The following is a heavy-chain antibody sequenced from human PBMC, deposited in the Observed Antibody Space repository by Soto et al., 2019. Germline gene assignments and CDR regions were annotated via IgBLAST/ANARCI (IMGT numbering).Heavy chain of an antibody. Sequence: AGGSLRLSCTASGFIVSITYVNWVRQAPGKGLEWVSVISNRGDTHYADSVRGRFSLSRDISDNTLHLQMNNLRVEDTAVYYCAREPRYCRGGSCSITGDAYDIWGQGTMVTVSS. D-gene: IGHD2-15*01. J-gene: IGHJ3*02. V-gene: IGHV3-66*01. CDR2: ISNRGDT. CDR1: GFIVSITY. CDR3: AREPRYCRGGSCSITGDAYDI.